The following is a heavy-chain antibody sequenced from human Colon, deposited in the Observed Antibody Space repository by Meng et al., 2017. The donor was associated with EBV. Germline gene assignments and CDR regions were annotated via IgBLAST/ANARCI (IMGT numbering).Heavy chain of an antibody. V-gene: IGHV4-30-2*01. CDR3: VRDTRRGGGWFDP. J-gene: IGHJ5*02. CDR1: GHSFTIVNNS. CDR2: INHGVNI. D-gene: IGHD3-10*01. Sequence: QFQEPGSGRVSLTPTPSLPCPASGHSFTIVNNSWPGIRQQPGKGLGWIGYINHGVNIYYPPSLRIRATISVAKSGNHSSLKLTSVSAADTAFYYCVRDTRRGGGWFDPWAREPWSPSPQ.